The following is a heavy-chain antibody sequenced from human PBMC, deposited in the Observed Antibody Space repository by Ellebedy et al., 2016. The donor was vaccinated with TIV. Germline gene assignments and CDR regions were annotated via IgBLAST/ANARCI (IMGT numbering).Heavy chain of an antibody. J-gene: IGHJ5*02. D-gene: IGHD5-24*01. CDR1: GGSISGFY. V-gene: IGHV4-59*01. Sequence: MPSETLSLTCTVSGGSISGFYWSWNRQPPGKGLEWIGYIHYTGSTTYNPSLKSRVTISVDTSKNQFSLKLSSVTAADTAVYYCASGRWLPLPGSWGQGTLVTVSS. CDR2: IHYTGST. CDR3: ASGRWLPLPGS.